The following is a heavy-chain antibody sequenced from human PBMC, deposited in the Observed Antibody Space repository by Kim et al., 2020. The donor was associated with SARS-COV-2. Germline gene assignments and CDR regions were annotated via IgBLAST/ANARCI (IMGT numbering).Heavy chain of an antibody. V-gene: IGHV4-34*01. CDR1: GDSFSASY. CDR2: VYHCEST. J-gene: IGHJ4*01. CDR3: ARAGSQWLVRPFCHSFDY. Sequence: SETLSLTCAVSGDSFSASYYCWTCHPPRPGLEWDGIVYHCESTNYNPSLTSQVPITVYTSKNHFHLYLSPVTAADTAADYCARAGSQWLVRPFCHSFDY. D-gene: IGHD6-19*01.